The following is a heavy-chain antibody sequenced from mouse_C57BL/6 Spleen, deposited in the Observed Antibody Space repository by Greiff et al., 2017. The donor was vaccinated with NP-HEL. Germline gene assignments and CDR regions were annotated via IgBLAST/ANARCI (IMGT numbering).Heavy chain of an antibody. Sequence: EVKLMESGGGLVKPGGSLKLSCAASGFTFSSYAMSWVRQTPEKRLEWVATISDGGSYTYYPDNVKGRFTISRDNAKNNLYLQMSHLKSEDTAMYYCARDRGTVGWYFDVWGTGTTVTVSS. D-gene: IGHD1-1*01. V-gene: IGHV5-4*01. CDR1: GFTFSSYA. CDR2: ISDGGSYT. CDR3: ARDRGTVGWYFDV. J-gene: IGHJ1*03.